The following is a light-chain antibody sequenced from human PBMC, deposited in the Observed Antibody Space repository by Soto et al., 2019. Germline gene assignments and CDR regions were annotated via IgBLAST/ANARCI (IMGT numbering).Light chain of an antibody. CDR3: QTWGTGMV. J-gene: IGLJ2*01. CDR2: LNSDGSH. CDR1: SGHSSYA. V-gene: IGLV4-69*01. Sequence: QTVVTQSPSASASLGASVKLTCTLSSGHSSYAIAWHQQQPEKGPRYLMKLNSDGSHSKGDGIPDRFSGSSSGAERYLTISSLQSEDEGDYYCQTWGTGMVFGGGTKLTVL.